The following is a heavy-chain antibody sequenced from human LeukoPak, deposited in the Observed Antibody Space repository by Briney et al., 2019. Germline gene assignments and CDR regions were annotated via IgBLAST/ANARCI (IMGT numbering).Heavy chain of an antibody. D-gene: IGHD5-18*01. J-gene: IGHJ4*02. CDR1: GYTFNGYY. Sequence: GASVKVSCKASGYTFNGYYLHWVRQAPGQGLEWMGWINPNSGGTNYAQKFQGRVTMTRDTSISTAYMELSRLRSDDTAVYYCAIPYKYSYGYASPDYWGQGTLVTVSS. CDR2: INPNSGGT. V-gene: IGHV1-2*02. CDR3: AIPYKYSYGYASPDY.